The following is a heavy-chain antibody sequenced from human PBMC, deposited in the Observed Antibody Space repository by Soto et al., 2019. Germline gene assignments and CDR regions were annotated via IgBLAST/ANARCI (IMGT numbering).Heavy chain of an antibody. V-gene: IGHV1-2*02. J-gene: IGHJ4*02. CDR2: INPNNGVT. CDR3: ATPSGGLAVAR. Sequence: QVQLVQSGAEVKKPGASVKVSCKASGYTFTGYYIHWVRQAPGQGLEWMGWINPNNGVTNYAQKFQGRVTLTRDTSISTAYMELSRLRSDDTAVYYCATPSGGLAVARWGQGSLVTVSS. D-gene: IGHD6-19*01. CDR1: GYTFTGYY.